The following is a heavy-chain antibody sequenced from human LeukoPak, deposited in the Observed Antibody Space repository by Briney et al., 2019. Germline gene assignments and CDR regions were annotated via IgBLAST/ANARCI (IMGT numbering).Heavy chain of an antibody. CDR2: ISYDGSDK. CDR3: VKEHYFGSGSYPEH. D-gene: IGHD3-10*01. V-gene: IGHV3-30*18. J-gene: IGHJ1*01. Sequence: GGSLRLSCAASGFPFSSYGMHWGRQAPGKGLEWVAVISYDGSDKYYADSVKGRFTISRDNSKNTLYLQMNSLRADDTAVYYCVKEHYFGSGSYPEHWGQGTLVTVSS. CDR1: GFPFSSYG.